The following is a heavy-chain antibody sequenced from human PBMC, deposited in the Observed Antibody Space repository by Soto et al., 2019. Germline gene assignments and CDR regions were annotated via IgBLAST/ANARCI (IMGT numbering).Heavy chain of an antibody. CDR1: GFTFSSYG. CDR3: ARDLDYDSSGYGAAFDY. V-gene: IGHV3-33*01. Sequence: PGGSLRLSCAASGFTFSSYGMHWVRLAPGNGLEWVAGIWYDGSNKYYADSVKGRFTISRDNSKNTLYLQMNSLRAEDTAVYYCARDLDYDSSGYGAAFDYWGQGTLVNVS. CDR2: IWYDGSNK. D-gene: IGHD3-22*01. J-gene: IGHJ4*02.